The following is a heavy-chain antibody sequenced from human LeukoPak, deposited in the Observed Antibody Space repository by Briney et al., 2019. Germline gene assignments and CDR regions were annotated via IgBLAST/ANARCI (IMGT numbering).Heavy chain of an antibody. CDR2: IGSTGAYI. D-gene: IGHD2-15*01. CDR1: GFTFSSYS. Sequence: GSLRLSCAASGFTFSSYSMNWVRQAPGKGLEWLSSIGSTGAYIFYADSVEGRFTISRDNAKNSLYLQMNSLRAEDTAIYYCARDRWELLRSVDYWGQGTLVAVSS. J-gene: IGHJ4*02. V-gene: IGHV3-21*01. CDR3: ARDRWELLRSVDY.